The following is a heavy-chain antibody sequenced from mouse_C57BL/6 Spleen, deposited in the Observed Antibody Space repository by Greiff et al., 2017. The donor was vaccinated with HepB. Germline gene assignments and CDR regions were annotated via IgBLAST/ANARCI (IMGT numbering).Heavy chain of an antibody. CDR3: ARSTVVATDY. Sequence: QVQLQQPGAELVMPGASVKLSCKASGYTFTSYWMHWVKQRPGQGLEWIGEIDPSDSYTNDNQKFKGKSTLSVDKSSSTVYMQLSSLTSEDSAVYYCARSTVVATDYWGQGTTLTVSS. J-gene: IGHJ2*01. CDR2: IDPSDSYT. V-gene: IGHV1-69*01. D-gene: IGHD1-1*01. CDR1: GYTFTSYW.